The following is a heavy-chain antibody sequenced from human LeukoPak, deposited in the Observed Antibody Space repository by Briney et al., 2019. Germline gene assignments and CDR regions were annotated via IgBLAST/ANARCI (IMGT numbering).Heavy chain of an antibody. J-gene: IGHJ4*02. CDR2: ISSSGSTI. CDR3: ARDAIVGATEYYFDY. Sequence: TGGSLRLSCAASGFTFSSYWMNWVRQAPGKGLEWVSYISSSGSTIYYADSVKGRFTISRDNAKNSLYLQMNSLRAEDTAVYYCARDAIVGATEYYFDYWGQGTLVTVSS. CDR1: GFTFSSYW. V-gene: IGHV3-48*04. D-gene: IGHD1-26*01.